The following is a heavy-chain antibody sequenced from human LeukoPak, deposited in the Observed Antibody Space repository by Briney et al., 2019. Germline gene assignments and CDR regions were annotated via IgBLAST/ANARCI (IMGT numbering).Heavy chain of an antibody. J-gene: IGHJ4*02. D-gene: IGHD2-15*01. CDR3: AKMELGYCSGRDCRHFAY. Sequence: GGSLRLSCAASGFTFTSYSMNWVRQAPGKGVEWVSTISGGGVSTYSAHSVKARFTISTDNPKNTLYLQVNSLRAEDTAVYYCAKMELGYCSGRDCRHFAYWGQGTLVTVSS. CDR2: ISGGGVST. CDR1: GFTFTSYS. V-gene: IGHV3-23*01.